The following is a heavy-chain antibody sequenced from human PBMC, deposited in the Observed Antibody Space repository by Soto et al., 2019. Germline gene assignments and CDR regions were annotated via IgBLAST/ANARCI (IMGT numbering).Heavy chain of an antibody. CDR2: IYYSGST. CDR1: GGSISSYY. Sequence: LSLTCTVSGGSISSYYWSWIRQPPGKGLEWIGYIYYSGSTNYNPSLKSRVTISVDTSKNQFSLKLSSVTAADTAVYYCARESTYYYDSSGYYQALFDYWGQGTLVTVSS. D-gene: IGHD3-22*01. V-gene: IGHV4-59*01. J-gene: IGHJ4*02. CDR3: ARESTYYYDSSGYYQALFDY.